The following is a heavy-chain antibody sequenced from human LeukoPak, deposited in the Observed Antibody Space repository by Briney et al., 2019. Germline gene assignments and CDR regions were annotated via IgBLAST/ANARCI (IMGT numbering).Heavy chain of an antibody. D-gene: IGHD6-13*01. Sequence: GRSLRLSCVASGFTFNSYAVHWVRQVPGKGLEWVAVISYDGSINFYAASVKGRFTISRDNSKNTLYLQMHSLRAEDTAVYYCAKPLSAASGTDFHYWGQGTLVTVSS. J-gene: IGHJ4*02. CDR3: AKPLSAASGTDFHY. CDR2: ISYDGSIN. CDR1: GFTFNSYA. V-gene: IGHV3-30-3*02.